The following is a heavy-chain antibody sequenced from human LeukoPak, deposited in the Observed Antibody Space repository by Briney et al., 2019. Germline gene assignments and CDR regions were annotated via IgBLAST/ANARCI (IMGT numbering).Heavy chain of an antibody. J-gene: IGHJ4*02. Sequence: ASVKVSCKASGYTFTSYDINWVRQATGQGLEWMGWMNPNSGNTGYAQKFQGRVAMTRDTSISTAYMELSRLRSDDTAVYYCARERQQLYYFDYWGQGTLVTVSS. CDR3: ARERQQLYYFDY. D-gene: IGHD6-13*01. V-gene: IGHV1-8*01. CDR2: MNPNSGNT. CDR1: GYTFTSYD.